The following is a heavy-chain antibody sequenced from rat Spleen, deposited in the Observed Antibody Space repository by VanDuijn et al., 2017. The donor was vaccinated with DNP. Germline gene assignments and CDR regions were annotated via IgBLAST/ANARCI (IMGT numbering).Heavy chain of an antibody. J-gene: IGHJ2*01. V-gene: IGHV5-22*01. CDR1: GFTVSDYY. D-gene: IGHD4-3*01. Sequence: EVLLVESGGGLVQPGRSLKRSCAASGFTVSDYYMAWVRQAPTKDLEWVAYSKYDGGSTYYGDSVKCRFTISRDNAKSTLYLQMNSLRSEDMATYYCVRWYNSGYYFDYWGQGVMVTVSS. CDR2: SKYDGGST. CDR3: VRWYNSGYYFDY.